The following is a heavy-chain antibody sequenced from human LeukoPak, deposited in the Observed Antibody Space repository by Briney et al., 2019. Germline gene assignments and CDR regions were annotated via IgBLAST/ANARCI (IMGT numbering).Heavy chain of an antibody. CDR3: ARRSGNARPKYYCYYYMDV. V-gene: IGHV4-30-4*01. J-gene: IGHJ6*03. D-gene: IGHD3-3*01. CDR1: GGSISSGDYY. Sequence: SQTLSLTCTVSGGSISSGDYYWSWIRQPPGKGLEWIGYIYYSGSTYYNPSLKSRVTISVDTSKNQFSLKLSSVTAADTAVYYCARRSGNARPKYYCYYYMDVWGKGTTVTVSS. CDR2: IYYSGST.